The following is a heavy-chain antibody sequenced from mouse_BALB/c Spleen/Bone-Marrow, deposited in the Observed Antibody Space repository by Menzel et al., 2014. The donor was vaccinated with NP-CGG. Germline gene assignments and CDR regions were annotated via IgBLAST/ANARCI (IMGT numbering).Heavy chain of an antibody. V-gene: IGHV7-3*02. CDR2: IRNKAKGYTT. Sequence: EVKLMESGGGSVQPGGSLRLSCATSGFAFTDYYMSWVRQPPGKALEWLGFIRNKAKGYTTDYSASVKGRFTISRDNSQRILYLQMNTLRAEDSASYYCARDENVGIYWYFDVWGAGTTVIVS. CDR1: GFAFTDYY. J-gene: IGHJ1*01. CDR3: ARDENVGIYWYFDV.